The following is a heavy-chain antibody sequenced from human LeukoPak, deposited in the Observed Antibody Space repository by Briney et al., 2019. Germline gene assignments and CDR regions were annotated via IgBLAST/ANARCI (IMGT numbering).Heavy chain of an antibody. CDR1: GYTFTSYG. Sequence: ASVKVSCKASGYTFTSYGISWVRQAPGQGLEWMGWISAYNGNTNYARKLQGRVTMTTDTSTSTAYMELRSLRSDDTAVYYCARDRAVPAAIHYWYFDLWGRGTLVTVSS. CDR2: ISAYNGNT. J-gene: IGHJ2*01. CDR3: ARDRAVPAAIHYWYFDL. V-gene: IGHV1-18*01. D-gene: IGHD2-2*01.